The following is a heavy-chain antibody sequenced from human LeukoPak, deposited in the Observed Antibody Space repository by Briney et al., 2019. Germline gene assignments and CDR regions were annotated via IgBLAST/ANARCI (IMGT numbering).Heavy chain of an antibody. Sequence: SETLSLTCTVSGGSISSYYWSWIRQPAGKGLEWIGRIHGSGGINYSPSLKSRITMSVDASRNQFSLRLRSVTAADTAVYYCASSKGILLNDYWGQGTLVTVSS. CDR3: ASSKGILLNDY. CDR2: IHGSGGI. CDR1: GGSISSYY. J-gene: IGHJ4*02. V-gene: IGHV4-4*07. D-gene: IGHD2/OR15-2a*01.